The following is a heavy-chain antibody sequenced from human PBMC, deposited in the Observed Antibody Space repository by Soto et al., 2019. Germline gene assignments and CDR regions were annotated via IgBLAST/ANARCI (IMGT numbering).Heavy chain of an antibody. V-gene: IGHV1-18*01. CDR2: ISAYNGNT. Sequence: ASVKVSCKASGYTFTSYGISWVLQAPGQGLEWLGWISAYNGNTNYAQKLQGRVTMTTDTSTSTAYMELRSLRSDDTAVYYCAREGRLLWFGELLRYNWFDPWGQGTLVTVSS. CDR3: AREGRLLWFGELLRYNWFDP. J-gene: IGHJ5*02. CDR1: GYTFTSYG. D-gene: IGHD3-10*01.